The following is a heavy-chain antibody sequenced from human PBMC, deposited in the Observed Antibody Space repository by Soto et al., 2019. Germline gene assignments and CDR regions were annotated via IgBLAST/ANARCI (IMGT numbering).Heavy chain of an antibody. D-gene: IGHD4-17*01. Sequence: PGEPMKISCKGSGYSLTSYWIGWVRKKPGKGLEWMGIIYPGDSDTRYSPSFQGQVTISADKSISSAYLQWSSLKASDTAMYYCARQNYPVTVTTNYFDYWGQGTLVTVSS. CDR3: ARQNYPVTVTTNYFDY. J-gene: IGHJ4*02. V-gene: IGHV5-51*01. CDR2: IYPGDSDT. CDR1: GYSLTSYW.